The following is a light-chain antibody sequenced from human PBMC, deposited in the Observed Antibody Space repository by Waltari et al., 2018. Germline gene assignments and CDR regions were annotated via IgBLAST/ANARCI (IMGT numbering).Light chain of an antibody. CDR3: ATWDDSLSALL. J-gene: IGLJ2*01. Sequence: QSVLTQPPSVSAAPGQKVTISCPGSNSNIGNHFVSWYPLFPGTAPKLISENEIRPSGIPDRFSASKSGTSATLAISAIQAGDEAHYYCATWDDSLSALLFGGGTKLTV. CDR1: NSNIGNHF. V-gene: IGLV1-51*02. CDR2: ENE.